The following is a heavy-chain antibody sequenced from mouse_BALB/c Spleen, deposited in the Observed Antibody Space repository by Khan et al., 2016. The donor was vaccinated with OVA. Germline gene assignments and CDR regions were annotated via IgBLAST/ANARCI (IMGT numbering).Heavy chain of an antibody. V-gene: IGHV1-76*01. CDR1: GYIFTNYW. D-gene: IGHD3-2*02. J-gene: IGHJ2*01. CDR2: IYPGTDNS. Sequence: QVQLKQSGAELVRPGASVKLSCKTSGYIFTNYWIHWVKQRSGQGLEWIARIYPGTDNSYYNEKLKDRATLTADKSSSTVYMKLSSLKSEDSAVYFCAREEALYYVDNWGQGTTLTVSS. CDR3: AREEALYYVDN.